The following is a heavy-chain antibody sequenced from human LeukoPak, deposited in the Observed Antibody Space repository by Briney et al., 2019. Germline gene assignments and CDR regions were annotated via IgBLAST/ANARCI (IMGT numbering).Heavy chain of an antibody. V-gene: IGHV3-23*01. D-gene: IGHD2-2*01. Sequence: GGSLRLSCAASGFTFSSYAMSWVRQAPGKGLEWVSIISGSGGSSDYADSVKGRFTISRDNSKNTLYLQMNSLRAEDTAVYYCAKDPEGYCSSTSCLNGMDVWGQGTTVTVSS. J-gene: IGHJ6*02. CDR2: ISGSGGSS. CDR3: AKDPEGYCSSTSCLNGMDV. CDR1: GFTFSSYA.